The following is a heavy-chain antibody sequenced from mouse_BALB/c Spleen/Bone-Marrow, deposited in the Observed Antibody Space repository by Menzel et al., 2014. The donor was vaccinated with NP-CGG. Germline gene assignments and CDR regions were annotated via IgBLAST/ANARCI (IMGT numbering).Heavy chain of an antibody. CDR3: ARGGGYGSSWFAY. J-gene: IGHJ3*01. Sequence: VQLQESGPELVKPGASVKMSCKASGYTFPDYVISWVKQRTGKGLEWIGEIYPGSGSTYYNEKFKGKATLTADKSSNTAYMQLSSLTSEDSAVYFCARGGGYGSSWFAYWGQGTLVTVSA. CDR2: IYPGSGST. V-gene: IGHV1-83*01. CDR1: GYTFPDYV. D-gene: IGHD1-1*01.